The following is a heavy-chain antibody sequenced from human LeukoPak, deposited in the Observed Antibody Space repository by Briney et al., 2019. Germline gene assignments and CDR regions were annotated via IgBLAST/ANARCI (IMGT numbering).Heavy chain of an antibody. J-gene: IGHJ4*02. CDR3: ASHYDSSGYYDSYFDY. D-gene: IGHD3-22*01. CDR2: IYYSGST. V-gene: IGHV4-31*03. Sequence: PSETLPLTCTVSGGSIGSGGYSWSWIRQHPGKGLEWIGYIYYSGSTYYNPSLKSRVTISVDTSKNQFSLKLTSVTAADTAVYYCASHYDSSGYYDSYFDYWGQGTLVTVSS. CDR1: GGSIGSGGYS.